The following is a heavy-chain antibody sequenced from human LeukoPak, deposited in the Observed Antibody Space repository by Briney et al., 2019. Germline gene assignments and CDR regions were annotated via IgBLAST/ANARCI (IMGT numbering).Heavy chain of an antibody. J-gene: IGHJ6*02. CDR1: GFTLSSYG. V-gene: IGHV3-30*18. CDR3: AKDSLRWSYFYYGMDV. CDR2: ISYAGSNK. D-gene: IGHD4-23*01. Sequence: PGGSLRLSCAASGFTLSSYGMHCVRQAPGKGLEWVAVISYAGSNKYYVDSVKGRFTISRDNSKNTLYLQMNSLRAEDTAVYYCAKDSLRWSYFYYGMDVWGQGTTVTVSS.